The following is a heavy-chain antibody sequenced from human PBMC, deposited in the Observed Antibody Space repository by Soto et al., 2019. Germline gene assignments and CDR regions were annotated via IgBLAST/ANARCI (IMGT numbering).Heavy chain of an antibody. CDR3: AREGSYDTMDY. CDR2: ISSSGSTV. Sequence: LSLTCTVYGGSVSSGSYYWNWVRLAPGKGLEWVSYISSSGSTVYHADSVEGRLTISRDNAKNSLFLQMNSLRAEDTALYYCAREGSYDTMDYWGLGTLVTVSS. CDR1: GGSVSSGSYY. V-gene: IGHV3-48*03. J-gene: IGHJ4*02. D-gene: IGHD3-22*01.